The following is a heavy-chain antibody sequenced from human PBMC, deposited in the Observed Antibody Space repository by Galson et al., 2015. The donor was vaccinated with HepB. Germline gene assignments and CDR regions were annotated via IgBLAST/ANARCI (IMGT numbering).Heavy chain of an antibody. CDR3: AKAGLSGYNYSDY. J-gene: IGHJ4*02. CDR2: IQFDGSNK. Sequence: SLRLSCAASGFTFSIYGMHWVRQAPGKGLEWVAFIQFDGSNKYYADSVKGRFTISRDNSKNTLYLQMNSLRAEDTSMYYCAKAGLSGYNYSDYWGQGTLVTVSS. D-gene: IGHD5-24*01. CDR1: GFTFSIYG. V-gene: IGHV3-30*02.